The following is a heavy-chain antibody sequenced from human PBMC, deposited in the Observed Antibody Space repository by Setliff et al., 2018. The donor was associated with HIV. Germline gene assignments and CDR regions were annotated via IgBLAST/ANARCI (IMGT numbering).Heavy chain of an antibody. CDR3: ARVEQQLTRSYYFDY. CDR2: IYHTGST. CDR1: GGSINSTSYY. Sequence: SETLSLTCTVSGGSINSTSYYWGWIRQPPGNGLEWIGSIYHTGSTYYKPSLKSRVTISVDTSKNQFSLRLSSVTAADTAVNYCARVEQQLTRSYYFDYWGQGTLVTVSS. J-gene: IGHJ4*02. V-gene: IGHV4-39*01. D-gene: IGHD6-13*01.